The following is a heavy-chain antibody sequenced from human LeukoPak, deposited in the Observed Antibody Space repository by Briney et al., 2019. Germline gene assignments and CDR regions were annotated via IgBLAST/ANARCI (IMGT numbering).Heavy chain of an antibody. Sequence: SETLSLTCTVSGGSINSGGYYWSWIRQHPGKGLEWIGYIYYSGSTYYNPSLKSRVTISVDTSKNQFSLKLSSVTAADTAVYYCAREGLGIPLQTDWYFDLWGRGTLVTVSS. J-gene: IGHJ2*01. CDR3: AREGLGIPLQTDWYFDL. CDR1: GGSINSGGYY. V-gene: IGHV4-31*03. CDR2: IYYSGST. D-gene: IGHD3-16*01.